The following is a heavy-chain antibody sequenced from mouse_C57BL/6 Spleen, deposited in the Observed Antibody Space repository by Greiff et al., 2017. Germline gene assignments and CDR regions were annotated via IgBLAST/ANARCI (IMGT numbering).Heavy chain of an antibody. CDR3: AKNIYGGYFDV. D-gene: IGHD1-1*02. J-gene: IGHJ1*03. Sequence: VKLQESGPGLVQPSQSLSITCTVSGFSLTSYGVHWVRQSPGKGLEWLGVIWRGGSTDYNAAFMSRLSITKDNSKSQVFFKMNSLQADATAIYYCAKNIYGGYFDVWGTGTTVTVSS. CDR2: IWRGGST. CDR1: GFSLTSYG. V-gene: IGHV2-5*01.